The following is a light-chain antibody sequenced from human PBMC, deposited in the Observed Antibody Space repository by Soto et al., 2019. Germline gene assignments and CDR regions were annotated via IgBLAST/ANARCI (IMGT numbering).Light chain of an antibody. Sequence: QLVLTQSSSASACLGSSVKFTCTLSSGHSSYIIAWHHHQPGKAPRYLMKVESSGTYSKGSGVPDRFSGSSSGADRYLTISNLQSEDEADYYCETWDTNTVIFGGGIKLTVL. J-gene: IGLJ2*01. CDR2: VESSGTY. CDR1: SGHSSYI. CDR3: ETWDTNTVI. V-gene: IGLV4-60*03.